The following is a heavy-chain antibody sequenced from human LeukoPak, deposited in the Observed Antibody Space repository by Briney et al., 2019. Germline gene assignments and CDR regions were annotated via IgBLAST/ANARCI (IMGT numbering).Heavy chain of an antibody. D-gene: IGHD5-18*01. V-gene: IGHV1-2*02. Sequence: GASVKVSCKTSGYTFTDYYFYWLRQAPGQGLEWMAWIYPNSGATRYARKFQGRITVTRDTSISTAYMELRTLTPDDTAVYYCARDGDAVMVDFDYWGQGTLVTVSS. CDR1: GYTFTDYY. CDR2: IYPNSGAT. J-gene: IGHJ4*02. CDR3: ARDGDAVMVDFDY.